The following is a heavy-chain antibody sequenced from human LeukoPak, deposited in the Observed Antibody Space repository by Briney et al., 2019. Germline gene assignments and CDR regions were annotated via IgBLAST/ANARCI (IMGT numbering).Heavy chain of an antibody. CDR1: GFTVSSNY. V-gene: IGHV3-53*01. CDR3: ARDHDQVMFDY. J-gene: IGHJ4*02. CDR2: IYSGGST. D-gene: IGHD3-16*01. Sequence: GGSLRLSCAASGFTVSSNYMSWVRQAPGKGLEWVSVIYSGGSTYYADSVKGRFTISRDNSKNTLYLQMNSLRAEDTAVYYCARDHDQVMFDYWGQGTLVTVSS.